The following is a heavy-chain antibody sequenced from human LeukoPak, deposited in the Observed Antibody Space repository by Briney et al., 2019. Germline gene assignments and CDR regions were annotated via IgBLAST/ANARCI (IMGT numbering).Heavy chain of an antibody. CDR1: GYTFTSYY. CDR3: ARHPGKAAAASTWGAFAI. Sequence: ASVKVSCKASGYTFTSYYMHWVRQAPGQGLEWMGIINPSGGSTSYAQKFQGRVTMTRDTSTSTVYMELSSLRSEDTAVYYCARHPGKAAAASTWGAFAIWGQGTMVTVSS. V-gene: IGHV1-46*01. CDR2: INPSGGST. D-gene: IGHD6-13*01. J-gene: IGHJ3*02.